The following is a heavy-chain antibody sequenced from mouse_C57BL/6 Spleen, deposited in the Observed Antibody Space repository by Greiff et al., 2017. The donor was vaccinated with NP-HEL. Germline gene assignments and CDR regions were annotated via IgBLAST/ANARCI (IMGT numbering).Heavy chain of an antibody. D-gene: IGHD2-3*01. J-gene: IGHJ4*01. Sequence: VQLQQPGAELVKPGASVKMSCKASGYTFTSYWITWVKQRPGQGLEWIGDNYPGSGSTNYNEKFKSKATLTVDTSSSTAYMQLSSLTSEDSAVYYCARRDGFYYYAMDYWGQGTSVTVSS. CDR2: NYPGSGST. V-gene: IGHV1-55*01. CDR3: ARRDGFYYYAMDY. CDR1: GYTFTSYW.